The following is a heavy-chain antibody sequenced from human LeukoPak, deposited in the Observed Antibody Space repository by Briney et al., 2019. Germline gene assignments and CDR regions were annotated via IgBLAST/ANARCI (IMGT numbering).Heavy chain of an antibody. D-gene: IGHD3-22*01. CDR1: GGTFSSYA. CDR3: ARVTNYYDSNPFDY. Sequence: SVKVSCKASGGTFSSYAISWVRQAPGQGLEWMGGIIPIFGTANYAQKFQGRVTITADKSTSTAYMELSSLRSEDTAVYYCARVTNYYDSNPFDYWGQGTLVTVSS. CDR2: IIPIFGTA. V-gene: IGHV1-69*06. J-gene: IGHJ4*02.